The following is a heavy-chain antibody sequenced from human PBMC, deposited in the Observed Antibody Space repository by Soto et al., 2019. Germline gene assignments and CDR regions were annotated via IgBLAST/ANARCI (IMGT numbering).Heavy chain of an antibody. J-gene: IGHJ6*02. CDR2: ISSSSSYI. CDR1: GFTFSGYS. V-gene: IGHV3-21*01. Sequence: GGSLRLSCAASGFTFSGYSMNWVRQAPGKGLEWVSSISSSSSYIYYADSVKGRFTISRDNAKNSLYLQMNSLRAEDTAVYYCARPHCSGGSCYPSRAGGYSYLNYYGMDVWGQGTTVTVSS. D-gene: IGHD2-15*01. CDR3: ARPHCSGGSCYPSRAGGYSYLNYYGMDV.